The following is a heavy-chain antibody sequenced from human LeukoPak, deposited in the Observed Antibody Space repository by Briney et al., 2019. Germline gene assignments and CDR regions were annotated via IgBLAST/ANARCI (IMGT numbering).Heavy chain of an antibody. Sequence: SETLSLTCSVSGRSIDSYHCSWIRQPAGKGLEWLGRISSNGGTIYNPSLKSRVTISLDKSKNQVSLKVSSMMAADTARYYCVRGGGWWELPLWGQGILVSVPS. CDR2: ISSNGGT. CDR3: VRGGGWWELPL. V-gene: IGHV4-4*07. CDR1: GRSIDSYH. D-gene: IGHD4-23*01. J-gene: IGHJ4*02.